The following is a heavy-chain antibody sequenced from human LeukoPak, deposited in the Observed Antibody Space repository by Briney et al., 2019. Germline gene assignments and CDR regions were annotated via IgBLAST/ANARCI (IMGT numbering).Heavy chain of an antibody. CDR3: ARGTTDDY. J-gene: IGHJ4*02. Sequence: GGSLRLSCAASGFTFSSCSMNWVRQAPGKGLEWVSSISSSSSYMYYADSVKGRFTISRDNANNSLYLQMNSLRAEDTAVYYCARGTTDDYWGQGTLVTVSS. V-gene: IGHV3-21*01. CDR2: ISSSSSYM. CDR1: GFTFSSCS. D-gene: IGHD1-14*01.